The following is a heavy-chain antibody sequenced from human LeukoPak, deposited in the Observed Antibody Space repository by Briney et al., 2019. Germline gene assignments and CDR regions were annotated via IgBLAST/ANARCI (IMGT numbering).Heavy chain of an antibody. CDR2: IYYSGNT. J-gene: IGHJ4*02. CDR3: ASTRIAAAGAPAYYFDN. CDR1: GDSISSRGYY. V-gene: IGHV4-31*03. D-gene: IGHD6-13*01. Sequence: SETLSLTCTVSGDSISSRGYYWSWIRQHPGKGLEWIGYIYYSGNTYYNPSLKSRLTLSVDTSKNQFSLKVNSVTAADTAVYYCASTRIAAAGAPAYYFDNWGQGTQVTVSS.